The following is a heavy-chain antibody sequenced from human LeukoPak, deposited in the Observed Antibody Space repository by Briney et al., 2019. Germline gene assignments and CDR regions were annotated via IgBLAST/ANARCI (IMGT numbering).Heavy chain of an antibody. CDR1: GFSFSSYA. D-gene: IGHD3-10*01. CDR3: AREGYYGSGSPPSLYFDY. CDR2: TSSDLNVK. V-gene: IGHV3-30-3*01. J-gene: IGHJ4*02. Sequence: GGSLRLSCAASGFSFSSYAIHWVRQAPGKGLEWVAVTSSDLNVKLYADSVKGRFTISRDNSRSTLYLQMNSLRPEDTAIYYCAREGYYGSGSPPSLYFDYWGQGTLVTVSS.